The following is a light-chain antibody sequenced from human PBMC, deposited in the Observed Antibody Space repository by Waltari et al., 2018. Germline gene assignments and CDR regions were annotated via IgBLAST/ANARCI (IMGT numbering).Light chain of an antibody. CDR3: CSYAGRGTYV. V-gene: IGLV2-23*02. CDR2: EVF. CDR1: TSDVGASDL. J-gene: IGLJ1*01. Sequence: SALTQPASVSGTPVPSLTISCTGTTSDVGASDLVTWYQQHPGEAPKLLICEVFKRPSDISSRFSGSKSGSTASLTISGLQPEDEGDYYCCSYAGRGTYVFGSGTKVTVL.